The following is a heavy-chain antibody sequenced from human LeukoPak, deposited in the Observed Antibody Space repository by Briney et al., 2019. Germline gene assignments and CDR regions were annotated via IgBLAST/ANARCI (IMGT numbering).Heavy chain of an antibody. CDR1: GGPFSGYY. Sequence: PSETLSITCAVYGGPFSGYYWSWIRQPPGKGLEWIGEINHSGSTNYNPSLKSRVTISVDTSKNQFSLKLSSVTAADTAVYYCARGRITMVRGVIRPSYDDWGQGTLVTVSS. J-gene: IGHJ4*02. D-gene: IGHD3-10*01. V-gene: IGHV4-34*01. CDR2: INHSGST. CDR3: ARGRITMVRGVIRPSYDD.